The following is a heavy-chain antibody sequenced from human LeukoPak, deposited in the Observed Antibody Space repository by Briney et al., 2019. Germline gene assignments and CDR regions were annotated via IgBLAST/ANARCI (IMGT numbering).Heavy chain of an antibody. Sequence: GGSLRLSCAASGFTFSSYAMSWIRQAPGEGLEWVSYISSTGRTINYADSVKGRFTISRDNAKNSLYLQMNSLRAEDTAVYYCAREYSNFDYWGQGTLVTVSS. V-gene: IGHV3-11*01. CDR2: ISSTGRTI. CDR1: GFTFSSYA. CDR3: AREYSNFDY. D-gene: IGHD2-15*01. J-gene: IGHJ4*02.